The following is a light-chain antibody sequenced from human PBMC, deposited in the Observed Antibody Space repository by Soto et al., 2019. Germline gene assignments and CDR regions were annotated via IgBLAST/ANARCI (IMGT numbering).Light chain of an antibody. CDR1: QSVTNN. CDR3: QQYNNWPRT. Sequence: ETVLTQSTAALSVYKGESASLSCRASQSVTNNLAWYQQKPGQAPRLLIYGASTRATGISARFSGSESGTEFTLTISSLQSEDFAVYYCQQYNNWPRTFGQGTKVDIK. CDR2: GAS. J-gene: IGKJ1*01. V-gene: IGKV3-15*01.